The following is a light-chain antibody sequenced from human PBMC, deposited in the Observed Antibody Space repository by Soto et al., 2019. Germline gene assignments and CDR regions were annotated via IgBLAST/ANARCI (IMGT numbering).Light chain of an antibody. CDR3: QQYNSYSS. Sequence: DIQMTQSPSTLSASVGDRVTITCRASQSISSWLAWYQQKPGKAPKLLIYKAFSLESGVPSRFSGSGSGTEFTLTISSLQPDVFATYYCQQYNSYSSFGQGTKLEIK. V-gene: IGKV1-5*03. J-gene: IGKJ2*01. CDR1: QSISSW. CDR2: KAF.